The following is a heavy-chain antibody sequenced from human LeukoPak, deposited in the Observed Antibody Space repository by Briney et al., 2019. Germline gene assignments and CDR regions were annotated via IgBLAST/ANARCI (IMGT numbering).Heavy chain of an antibody. CDR2: IYHSGST. CDR1: GYSISSGYY. V-gene: IGHV4-38-2*01. Sequence: SETLSLTCAVSGYSISSGYYWGWIRQPPGKGLEWVGSIYHSGSTYYNPSLKSRVTISVDTSKNQFSLKLSSVTAADTAVYYCARAPIAAAGTGYDYWGKGTLVTVSS. J-gene: IGHJ4*02. D-gene: IGHD6-13*01. CDR3: ARAPIAAAGTGYDY.